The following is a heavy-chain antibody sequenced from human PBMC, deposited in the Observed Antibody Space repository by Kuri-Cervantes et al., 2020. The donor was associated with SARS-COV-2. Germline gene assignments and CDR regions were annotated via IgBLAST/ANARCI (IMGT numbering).Heavy chain of an antibody. CDR2: ISSSSSYI. D-gene: IGHD4-23*01. CDR3: ARTPLTTVVNGEDY. J-gene: IGHJ4*02. V-gene: IGHV3-21*01. CDR1: GFTFSSYS. Sequence: GESLKISCAASGFTFSSYSMNWVRQAPGKGLEWVSSISSSSSYIYYADSVKGRFTISRDNAKNSLYLQMNSLRAEDTAVYYCARTPLTTVVNGEDYWGQGTLVTVSS.